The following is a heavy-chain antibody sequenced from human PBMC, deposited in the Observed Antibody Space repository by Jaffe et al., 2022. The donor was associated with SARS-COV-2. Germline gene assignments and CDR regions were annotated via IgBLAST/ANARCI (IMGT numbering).Heavy chain of an antibody. CDR1: GGSISSGDYY. CDR2: IYYSGST. CDR3: ARENSDYYDSSGYLDY. J-gene: IGHJ4*02. Sequence: QVQLQESGPGLVKPSQTLSLTCTVSGGSISSGDYYWSWIRQPPGKGLEWIGYIYYSGSTYYNPSLKSRVTISVDTSKNQFSLKLSSVTAADTAVYYCARENSDYYDSSGYLDYWGQGTLVTVSS. D-gene: IGHD3-22*01. V-gene: IGHV4-30-4*01.